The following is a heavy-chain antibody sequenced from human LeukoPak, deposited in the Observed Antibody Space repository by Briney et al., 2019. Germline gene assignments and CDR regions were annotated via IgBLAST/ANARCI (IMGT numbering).Heavy chain of an antibody. CDR3: AKEFLSGYRLTYFDY. V-gene: IGHV3-23*01. CDR2: FSGSGGIT. D-gene: IGHD3-3*01. J-gene: IGHJ4*02. CDR1: GFTFSSYA. Sequence: GGSLRLPCAASGFTFSSYAMSWVRQAPGKGLEWVSAFSGSGGITHYADSVKGRFTMSRENSKNTVYLRMNSLRVEDTAVYYCAKEFLSGYRLTYFDYWGQGTLVTVSS.